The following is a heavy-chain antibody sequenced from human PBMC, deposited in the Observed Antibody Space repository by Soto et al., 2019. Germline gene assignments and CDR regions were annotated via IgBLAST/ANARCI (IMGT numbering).Heavy chain of an antibody. CDR3: ARGARGVEAFDI. CDR2: IWYDGSNK. V-gene: IGHV3-33*01. Sequence: GSLRLSCAASGFTFSSYGMHWVRQAPGKGLEWVAVIWYDGSNKYYADSVKGRFTISRDNSKNTLYLQMNSLRAEDTAVYYCARGARGVEAFDIWGQGTMVTVSS. D-gene: IGHD3-10*01. J-gene: IGHJ3*02. CDR1: GFTFSSYG.